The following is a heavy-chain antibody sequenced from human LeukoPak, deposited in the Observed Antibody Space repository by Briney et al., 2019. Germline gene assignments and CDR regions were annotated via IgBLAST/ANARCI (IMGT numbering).Heavy chain of an antibody. V-gene: IGHV3-23*01. J-gene: IGHJ4*02. CDR2: ISDSGGST. D-gene: IGHD6-13*01. Sequence: HPGGSLRLSCAASGFTFNSYAMSWVRQAPGKGLEWVSIISDSGGSTYYADSVKGRFTISRDNSKNTLYLQLNSLRAEDTAVYYCAKHGPSPSSWFGPSDYWGQGTLVTVSS. CDR3: AKHGPSPSSWFGPSDY. CDR1: GFTFNSYA.